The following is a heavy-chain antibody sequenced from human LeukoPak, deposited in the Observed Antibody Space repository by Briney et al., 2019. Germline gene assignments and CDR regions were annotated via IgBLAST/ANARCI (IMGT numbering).Heavy chain of an antibody. J-gene: IGHJ4*02. D-gene: IGHD3-3*01. CDR1: GGTFSSYA. CDR3: ARDRTTIFGVVSSFWY. Sequence: SVKVSCKASGGTFSSYAISWVRQAPGQGLEWMGRIIPILGIANYAQKFQGRVTITADKSTSTAYMELSSPRSEDTAVYYCARDRTTIFGVVSSFWYWGQGTLVTVSS. V-gene: IGHV1-69*04. CDR2: IIPILGIA.